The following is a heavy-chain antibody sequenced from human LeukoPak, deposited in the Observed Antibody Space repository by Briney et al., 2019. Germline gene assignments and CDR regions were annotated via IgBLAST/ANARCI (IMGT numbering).Heavy chain of an antibody. D-gene: IGHD1-26*01. CDR2: IIPILGIA. V-gene: IGHV1-69*04. CDR3: ARAGWEPSEGYYYYGMDV. CDR1: GGTFSSYA. Sequence: GASVKSSCKASGGTFSSYAISWVRQAPGQGLEWMGRIIPILGIANYAQKFQGRVTITADKSTSTAYMELSSLRSEDTAVYYCARAGWEPSEGYYYYGMDVWGQGTTVTVSS. J-gene: IGHJ6*02.